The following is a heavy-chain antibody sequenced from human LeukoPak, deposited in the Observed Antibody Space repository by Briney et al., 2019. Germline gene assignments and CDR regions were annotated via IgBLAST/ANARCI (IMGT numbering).Heavy chain of an antibody. CDR3: ARDNRLYYGSVRSYFGY. J-gene: IGHJ4*02. CDR1: GFTVSSNY. Sequence: GGSLRLSCAASGFTVSSNYMSWVRQAPGKGLEWVSVIYSGGSTYYADSVKGRFTISRDNSKNTLYLQRNSLRAEDTAVYYCARDNRLYYGSVRSYFGYWGQGRLLTGSS. V-gene: IGHV3-53*01. D-gene: IGHD3-10*01. CDR2: IYSGGST.